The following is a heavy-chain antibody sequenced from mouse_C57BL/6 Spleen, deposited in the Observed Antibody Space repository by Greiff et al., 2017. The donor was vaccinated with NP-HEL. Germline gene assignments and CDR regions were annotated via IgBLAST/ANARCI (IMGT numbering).Heavy chain of an antibody. Sequence: QLQQSGAELVRPGASVTLSCKASGYTFTDYEMHWVKQTPVHGLEWIGAIDPETGGTAYNQKFKGKAILTADKSSSTAYMELRSLTSEDSAVYYCTRRDYYGYNFDYWGQGTTLTVSS. V-gene: IGHV1-15*01. CDR3: TRRDYYGYNFDY. CDR2: IDPETGGT. D-gene: IGHD1-2*01. J-gene: IGHJ2*01. CDR1: GYTFTDYE.